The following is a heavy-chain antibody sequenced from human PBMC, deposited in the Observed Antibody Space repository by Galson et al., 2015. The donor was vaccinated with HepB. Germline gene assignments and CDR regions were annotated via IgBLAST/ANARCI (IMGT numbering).Heavy chain of an antibody. CDR1: GGPISSSNW. CDR3: AREGARGGVADY. J-gene: IGHJ4*02. Sequence: LSLTCAVSGGPISSSNWWSWVRQPPGKGLEWIGKIYHSGGTNYNPSLKSRLTISVDKSKNQFSLMLTSVTAADTAVYYCAREGARGGVADYWGQGTLVTVSS. D-gene: IGHD1-26*01. V-gene: IGHV4-4*02. CDR2: IYHSGGT.